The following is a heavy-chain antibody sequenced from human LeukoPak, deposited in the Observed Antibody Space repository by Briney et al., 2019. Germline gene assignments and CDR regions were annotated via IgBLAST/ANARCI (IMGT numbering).Heavy chain of an antibody. CDR3: ARAYSGYYLFDY. Sequence: GGSLRLSCAASGFTFSSYAMSWVRQAPGKGLEWVSAISGSGGSTYYADSVKGRFTISRDNSKNTLYLQMSSLRAEDTAVYYCARAYSGYYLFDYWGQGTLVTVSA. D-gene: IGHD3-22*01. J-gene: IGHJ4*02. CDR1: GFTFSSYA. CDR2: ISGSGGST. V-gene: IGHV3-23*01.